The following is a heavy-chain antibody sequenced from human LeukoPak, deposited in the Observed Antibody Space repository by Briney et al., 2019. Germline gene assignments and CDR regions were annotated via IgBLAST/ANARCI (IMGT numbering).Heavy chain of an antibody. CDR2: MNPNSGNT. D-gene: IGHD5-18*01. CDR1: GYTFTSYD. J-gene: IGHJ6*02. V-gene: IGHV1-8*01. CDR3: ARSVDTAMDYYYYGMDV. Sequence: GSMKVSCKASGYTFTSYDINWVRQATGQGLEWMGWMNPNSGNTGYAQKFQGRVTMTRNTSISTAYMELSSLRSEDTAVYYCARSVDTAMDYYYYGMDVWGQGTTVTVSS.